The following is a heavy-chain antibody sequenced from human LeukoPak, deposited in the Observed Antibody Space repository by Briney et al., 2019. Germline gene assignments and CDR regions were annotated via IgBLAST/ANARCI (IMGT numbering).Heavy chain of an antibody. V-gene: IGHV3-11*06. D-gene: IGHD6-19*01. CDR2: ISSSSYT. Sequence: GGSLRLSCAASGFTFGDYYMSWIRQAPGKGLEWVSYISSSSYTNYADSVKGRFTISRDNAKNSLYLQMNSLRAEDTAVYYCARAQGSIAVPDYWGQGTLVTVSS. CDR1: GFTFGDYY. J-gene: IGHJ4*02. CDR3: ARAQGSIAVPDY.